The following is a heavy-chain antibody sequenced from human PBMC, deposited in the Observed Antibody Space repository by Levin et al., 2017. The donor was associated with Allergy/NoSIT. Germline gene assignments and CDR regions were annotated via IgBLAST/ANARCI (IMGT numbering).Heavy chain of an antibody. J-gene: IGHJ4*02. CDR2: IYTSGST. D-gene: IGHD3-9*01. CDR3: ARDTYVGDILTGYHYIFDY. V-gene: IGHV4-61*02. CDR1: GGSISSGSYY. Sequence: LRLSCTVSGGSISSGSYYWSWIRQPAGTGLEWIGRIYTSGSTNYNPSLKSRVTISVDTSKNQFSLKLSSVTAADTAVYYCARDTYVGDILTGYHYIFDYWGQGTLVTVSS.